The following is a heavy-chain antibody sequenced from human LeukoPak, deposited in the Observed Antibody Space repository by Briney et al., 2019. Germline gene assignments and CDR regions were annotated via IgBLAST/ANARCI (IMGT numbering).Heavy chain of an antibody. CDR1: GYTFTSYG. CDR3: ATSRITMVRASSFDY. D-gene: IGHD3-10*01. CDR2: ISAYNGNT. Sequence: ASVKVSCKASGYTFTSYGISWVRQAPGQRLEWMGWISAYNGNTNYAQKLQGRVTMTTDTSTSTAYMELRSLRSDDTAVYYCATSRITMVRASSFDYWGQGTLVTVSS. J-gene: IGHJ4*02. V-gene: IGHV1-18*01.